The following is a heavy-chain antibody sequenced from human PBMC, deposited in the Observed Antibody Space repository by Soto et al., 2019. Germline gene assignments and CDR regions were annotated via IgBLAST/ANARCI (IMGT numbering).Heavy chain of an antibody. CDR1: GYTFASCY. J-gene: IGHJ3*02. CDR2: MNPNSGNT. D-gene: IGHD3-22*01. V-gene: IGHV1-8*01. CDR3: ARAYYDSSGYSTHDAFDI. Sequence: ASVKVSCKASGYTFASCYINWVRQATVQGLEWMGWMNPNSGNTGYAQKFQGRVTMTRNTSISTAYMELSSLRSEDTAVYYCARAYYDSSGYSTHDAFDIWGQGTMVTVSS.